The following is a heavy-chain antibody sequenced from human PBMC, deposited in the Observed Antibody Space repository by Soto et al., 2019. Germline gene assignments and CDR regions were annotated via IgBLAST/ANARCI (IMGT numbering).Heavy chain of an antibody. V-gene: IGHV3-7*03. Sequence: EVQVVESGGGLVQPGGSLRVSCVGSGFTFRSYWMSWVRQAPGKGLEWVANIRPDGSEKYYVDSVKGRFTISRDNAKNSLYLQMSSLGAEDTAVYYCAREEGATVAYSWFDSWGQGALVTVCS. CDR1: GFTFRSYW. CDR3: AREEGATVAYSWFDS. J-gene: IGHJ5*01. CDR2: IRPDGSEK. D-gene: IGHD4-17*01.